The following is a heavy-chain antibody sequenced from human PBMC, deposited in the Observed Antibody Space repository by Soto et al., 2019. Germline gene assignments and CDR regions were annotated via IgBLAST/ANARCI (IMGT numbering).Heavy chain of an antibody. Sequence: QVQLLQSGAEVKKPGASVKVSCKASGYTFTSYGISWVRQAPGQGLEWRGRISVYNGNTNYAQKLQGRVTMTTDTSTSTANMELRSLRSDDTAVYYCARVVGALGHWFDPWGQGTLVTVSS. J-gene: IGHJ5*02. CDR2: ISVYNGNT. CDR3: ARVVGALGHWFDP. D-gene: IGHD1-26*01. V-gene: IGHV1-18*01. CDR1: GYTFTSYG.